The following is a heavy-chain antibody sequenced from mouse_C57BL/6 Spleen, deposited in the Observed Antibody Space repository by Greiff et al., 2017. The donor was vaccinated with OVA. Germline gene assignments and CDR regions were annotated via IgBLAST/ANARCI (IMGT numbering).Heavy chain of an antibody. CDR2: IYPSDSET. CDR3: ASGGTVSDFAY. J-gene: IGHJ3*01. D-gene: IGHD4-1*01. V-gene: IGHV1-61*01. CDR1: GYTFTSYW. Sequence: QVQLQQPGAELVRPGSSVKLSCKASGYTFTSYWLDWVKPRPGQGLEWIGNIYPSDSETHYNQKFKDKATLTVYKSTSTAYMQLSRLTSEDCAVYYCASGGTVSDFAYWGQGMLVTVSA.